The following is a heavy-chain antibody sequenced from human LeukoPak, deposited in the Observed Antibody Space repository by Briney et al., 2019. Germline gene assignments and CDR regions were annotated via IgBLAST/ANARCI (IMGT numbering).Heavy chain of an antibody. J-gene: IGHJ5*02. Sequence: GGSLRLSCAASGFTFKNYGMHWVRQAPGKGLEWVSFIRYDDTAKYYSDSVKGRFTISRDNSKNTVYLEVNSLRAEDTAVYYCAREGFDPWGQGTLVTVSS. CDR1: GFTFKNYG. D-gene: IGHD1-26*01. V-gene: IGHV3-30*02. CDR3: AREGFDP. CDR2: IRYDDTAK.